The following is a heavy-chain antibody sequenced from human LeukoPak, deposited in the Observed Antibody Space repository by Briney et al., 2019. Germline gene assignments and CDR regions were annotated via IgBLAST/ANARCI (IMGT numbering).Heavy chain of an antibody. CDR1: GFTFSSYA. CDR2: ISYDGSNK. Sequence: GGSLRLSCAASGFTFSSYAMHWVRQAPGKGLEWVAVISYDGSNKYYADSVKGRFTISRDNSKNTLYLQMNSLRAEDTAVYYCARGGYSGSYDYWGQGTLVTVSS. CDR3: ARGGYSGSYDY. V-gene: IGHV3-30-3*01. J-gene: IGHJ4*02. D-gene: IGHD1-26*01.